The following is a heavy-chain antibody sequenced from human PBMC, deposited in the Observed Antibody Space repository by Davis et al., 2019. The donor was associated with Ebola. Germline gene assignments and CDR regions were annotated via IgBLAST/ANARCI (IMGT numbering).Heavy chain of an antibody. D-gene: IGHD4-17*01. V-gene: IGHV3-21*01. CDR2: ISSSSSYI. CDR3: ASAYGDYDWFDP. CDR1: GFTFSSYS. Sequence: PGGSLRLSCAASGFTFSSYSMNWVRQAPGKGLEWVSSISSSSSYIYYADSVKGRFTISRDNAKNSLYLQMNSLRAEDTAVYYCASAYGDYDWFDPWGQGTLVTVSS. J-gene: IGHJ5*02.